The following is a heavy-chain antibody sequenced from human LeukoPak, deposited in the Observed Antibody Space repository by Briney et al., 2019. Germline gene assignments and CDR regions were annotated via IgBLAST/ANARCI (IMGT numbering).Heavy chain of an antibody. J-gene: IGHJ5*02. D-gene: IGHD3-22*01. CDR2: INHSGST. V-gene: IGHV4-34*01. CDR3: ARGPQNYYYDSSGYFWFDP. Sequence: PSETLSLTCAVYGGSFSGYYWSWIRQPPGKGLEWIGEINHSGSTNYNPSLKSRVTISVDTSKNQFSLKLSSVTAADTAVYYCARGPQNYYYDSSGYFWFDPWGQGTLVTVSS. CDR1: GGSFSGYY.